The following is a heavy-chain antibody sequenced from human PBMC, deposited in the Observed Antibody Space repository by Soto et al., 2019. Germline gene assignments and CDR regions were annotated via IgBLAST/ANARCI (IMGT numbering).Heavy chain of an antibody. CDR3: AKDVKRDRDGFDY. Sequence: HPGGSLRLSCAASGFTFSSYGMHWVRQAPGKGLEWVAVISYDGSNKYYADSVKGRFTISRDNSKNTLYLQMNSLRAEDTAVYYCAKDVKRDRDGFDYWGQGTLVTVSS. D-gene: IGHD1-1*01. V-gene: IGHV3-30*18. J-gene: IGHJ4*02. CDR1: GFTFSSYG. CDR2: ISYDGSNK.